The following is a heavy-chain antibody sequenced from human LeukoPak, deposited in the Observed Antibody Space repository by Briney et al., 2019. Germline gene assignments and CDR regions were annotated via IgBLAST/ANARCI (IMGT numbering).Heavy chain of an antibody. CDR2: VYHIGTS. V-gene: IGHV4-59*01. Sequence: SETLSLTCTVSGGSINSYYWSWIRQPPGKGLEWIASVYHIGTSHYNPSLRSRVTISADTSKNQFSLKLSSVTAADTAVYYCARVQAGSGSPDAFDTWGQGTMVTVSS. CDR3: ARVQAGSGSPDAFDT. J-gene: IGHJ3*02. CDR1: GGSINSYY. D-gene: IGHD3-10*01.